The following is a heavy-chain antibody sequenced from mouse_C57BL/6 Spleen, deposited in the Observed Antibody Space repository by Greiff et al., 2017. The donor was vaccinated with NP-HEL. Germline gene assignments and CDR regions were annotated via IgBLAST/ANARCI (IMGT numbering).Heavy chain of an antibody. V-gene: IGHV3-6*01. J-gene: IGHJ4*01. CDR1: GYSITSGYY. CDR3: ARNGYGYAMDY. Sequence: EVKLLESGPGLVKPSQSLSLTCSVTGYSITSGYYWNWIRQFPGNKLEWMGYISYDGSNNYNPSLKNRISITRDTSKNQFFLKLNSVTTEDTATYYCARNGYGYAMDYWGQGTSVTVSS. D-gene: IGHD2-2*01. CDR2: ISYDGSN.